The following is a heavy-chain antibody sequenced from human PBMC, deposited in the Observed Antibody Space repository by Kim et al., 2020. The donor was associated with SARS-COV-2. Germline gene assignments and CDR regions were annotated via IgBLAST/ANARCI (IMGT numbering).Heavy chain of an antibody. V-gene: IGHV6-1*01. J-gene: IGHJ3*02. CDR2: YN. Sequence: YNDYAVSVKSRITINPDTSKNQFSLQLNSVTPEDTAVYYCARDRGDAFDIWGQGTMVTVSS. CDR3: ARDRGDAFDI.